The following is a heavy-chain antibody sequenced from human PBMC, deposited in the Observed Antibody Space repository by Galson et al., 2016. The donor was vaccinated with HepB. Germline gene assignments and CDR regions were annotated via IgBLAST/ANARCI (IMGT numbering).Heavy chain of an antibody. V-gene: IGHV3-73*01. CDR3: TRIEEAREGIKGTFNV. CDR1: GFAFSGSA. Sequence: SLRLSCAASGFAFSGSAIHWVRQASGRGLEWVGRIRSNIESYATGYIESVKGRFTIYRDDSKDTAYLQMNSLKIDDTAVYYCTRIEEAREGIKGTFNVWGQGTMVTVSA. D-gene: IGHD5-24*01. J-gene: IGHJ3*01. CDR2: IRSNIESYAT.